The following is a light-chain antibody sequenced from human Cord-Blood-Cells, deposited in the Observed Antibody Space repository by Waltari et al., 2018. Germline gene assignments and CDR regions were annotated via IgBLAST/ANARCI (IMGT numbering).Light chain of an antibody. Sequence: DIQMTQSPSSLSASVGDRVTITCRASQSISSYLNWYQQKPGKAPKLLIYAASSLQSGGPSRFSGSGSGTDFPLTISSLQPEDFATYYCQQSYSTPYTFGQGTKLEIK. V-gene: IGKV1-39*01. CDR3: QQSYSTPYT. J-gene: IGKJ2*01. CDR1: QSISSY. CDR2: AAS.